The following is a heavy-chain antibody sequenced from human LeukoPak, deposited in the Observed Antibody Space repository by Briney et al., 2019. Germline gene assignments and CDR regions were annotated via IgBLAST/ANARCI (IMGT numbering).Heavy chain of an antibody. J-gene: IGHJ4*02. V-gene: IGHV5-51*01. CDR1: GYSFTSYW. CDR3: ASHQTNSGYDNFDY. CDR2: IYPGDSDT. Sequence: HGESLKIACKGSGYSFTSYWIGWVRQMPGKGLEWMGIIYPGDSDTRYSPSFQGQVTISADKSISTAYLQWSSLKASDTAMYYCASHQTNSGYDNFDYWGQGTLVTVSS. D-gene: IGHD5-12*01.